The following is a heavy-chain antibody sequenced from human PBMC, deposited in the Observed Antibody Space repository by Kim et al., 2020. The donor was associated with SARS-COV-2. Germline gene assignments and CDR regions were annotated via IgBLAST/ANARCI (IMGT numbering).Heavy chain of an antibody. J-gene: IGHJ6*03. Sequence: SETLSLTCAVYGGSFSGYYWSWIRQPPGKGLEWIGEINHSGSTNYNPSLKSRVTISVDTSKNQFSLKLSSVTAADTAVYYCARSYSGSYYYYYYMDVWGKGTTVTVSS. D-gene: IGHD1-26*01. V-gene: IGHV4-34*01. CDR3: ARSYSGSYYYYYYMDV. CDR1: GGSFSGYY. CDR2: INHSGST.